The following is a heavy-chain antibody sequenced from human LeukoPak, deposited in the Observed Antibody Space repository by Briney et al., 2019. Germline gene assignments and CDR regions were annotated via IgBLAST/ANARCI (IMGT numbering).Heavy chain of an antibody. V-gene: IGHV4-61*02. CDR1: GGSISSGSYY. CDR2: IYTSGST. Sequence: SETLSLTCTVSGGSISSGSYYWSWIRQPAGKGLEWIGRIYTSGSTNYNPSLKSRVTISVDTSKNQFSLKLGSVTAADTAVYYCARCSGNYYYGMDVWGQGTTVTVSS. D-gene: IGHD6-25*01. CDR3: ARCSGNYYYGMDV. J-gene: IGHJ6*02.